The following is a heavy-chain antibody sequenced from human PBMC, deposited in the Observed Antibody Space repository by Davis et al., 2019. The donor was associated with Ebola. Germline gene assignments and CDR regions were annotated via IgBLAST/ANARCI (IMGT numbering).Heavy chain of an antibody. CDR2: IYYSGST. V-gene: IGHV4-31*03. J-gene: IGHJ4*02. CDR1: GGSISSGGYY. CDR3: ARDQKAAAAGD. Sequence: PSETLSLTCTVSGGSISSGGYYWSWIRQHPGKGLEWIGYIYYSGSTYYNPSLKSRVTISVDTSKNQFSLKLSYVTAADTAVYYCARDQKAAAAGDWGQGTLVTVSS. D-gene: IGHD6-13*01.